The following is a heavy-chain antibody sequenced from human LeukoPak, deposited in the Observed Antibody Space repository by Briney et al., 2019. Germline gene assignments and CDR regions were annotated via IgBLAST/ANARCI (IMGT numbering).Heavy chain of an antibody. Sequence: GGSLRLSRAASGFTFSSYWMSWVRQAPGKGLEWVANIKQDGSEKYYVDSVKGRFTISRDNAKNSLYLQMNSLRAEDTAVYYCARSPLSFGELSLDYWGQGTLVTVSS. CDR1: GFTFSSYW. V-gene: IGHV3-7*03. D-gene: IGHD3-10*01. J-gene: IGHJ4*02. CDR2: IKQDGSEK. CDR3: ARSPLSFGELSLDY.